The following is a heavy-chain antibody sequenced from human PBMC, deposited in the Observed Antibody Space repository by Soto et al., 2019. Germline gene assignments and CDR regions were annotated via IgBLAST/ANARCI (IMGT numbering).Heavy chain of an antibody. J-gene: IGHJ5*02. CDR2: ISSSGSTI. CDR3: ARDVAAAGTSWFDP. CDR1: GFTFSDYY. D-gene: IGHD6-13*01. Sequence: PGGALRLSCAASGFTFSDYYMSWIRPGPGKGLEWVSYISSSGSTIYYADSVKGRFTISRDNAKNSLYLQMNSLRAEDTAVYYCARDVAAAGTSWFDPWGQGTLVTVSS. V-gene: IGHV3-11*01.